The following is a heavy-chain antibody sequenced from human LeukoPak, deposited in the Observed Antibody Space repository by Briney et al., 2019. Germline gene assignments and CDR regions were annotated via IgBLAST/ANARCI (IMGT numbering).Heavy chain of an antibody. CDR3: ATINYDFWSRNMEV. D-gene: IGHD3-3*01. CDR2: TSVYNGNT. V-gene: IGHV1-18*01. CDR1: GDTIRGYG. J-gene: IGHJ6*02. Sequence: GASVKVSCKASGDTIRGYGFSWVRQAPGQGLEWMGWTSVYNGNTDYVQKFQGRVSTTTDTSTSTAYMELRNLRSDDTALYYCATINYDFWSRNMEVWGQGTTVIVSS.